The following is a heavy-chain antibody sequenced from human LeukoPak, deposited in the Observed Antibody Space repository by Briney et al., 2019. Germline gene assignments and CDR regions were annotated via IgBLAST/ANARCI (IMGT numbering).Heavy chain of an antibody. V-gene: IGHV4-59*01. CDR3: ARDITMVPSGFDP. J-gene: IGHJ5*02. CDR2: IYYSGST. D-gene: IGHD3-10*01. Sequence: SETLSLTCTVSGGSISSYYWSWIRQPPGKGLEWIGYIYYSGSTNYNPSLKSRVTISVDTSKNQFSLKLSSVTAADTAVYYCARDITMVPSGFDPWGQGTLVTVPS. CDR1: GGSISSYY.